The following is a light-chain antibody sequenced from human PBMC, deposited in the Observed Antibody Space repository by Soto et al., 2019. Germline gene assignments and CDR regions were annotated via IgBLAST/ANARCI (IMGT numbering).Light chain of an antibody. V-gene: IGKV1-27*01. J-gene: IGKJ3*01. Sequence: DLQMTQSPTSLSASVGARVTITCRVSQGIRNFVAWYQQKPGKAPKLLIYAASTLQSGVPSRSSGSGSGTDFTLAINALQPDAVANAACQNYSSVSFFGPGTKVEI. CDR3: QNYSSVSF. CDR1: QGIRNF. CDR2: AAS.